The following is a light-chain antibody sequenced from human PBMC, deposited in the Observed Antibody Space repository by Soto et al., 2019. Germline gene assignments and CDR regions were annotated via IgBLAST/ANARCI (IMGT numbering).Light chain of an antibody. Sequence: ETVMTQSPATLSVSPWERATLSCRASQNVSTRFAWYQQKPGQGPRLLVYGASTRAPGIPPRFSGSGSGTGFALPTGNLQSEDFAAYYCKPYKDWPPLTFGTGTRVDI. CDR1: QNVSTR. CDR3: KPYKDWPPLT. J-gene: IGKJ3*01. V-gene: IGKV3-15*01. CDR2: GAS.